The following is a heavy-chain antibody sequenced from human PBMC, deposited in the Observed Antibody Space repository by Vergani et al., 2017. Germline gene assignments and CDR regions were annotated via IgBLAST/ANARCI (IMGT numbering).Heavy chain of an antibody. CDR2: INPNSGGT. V-gene: IGHV1-2*02. Sequence: QVQLVQSGAEVKKPGASVKVSCKASGYTFTGYYMHWVRQAPGQGLEWMGWINPNSGGTNSAQKFQGRVTMTRDTSISTAYMELSRLRSDDTAVYYCARWGLRYYYDSSGPPGFDYWGQGTLVTVSS. D-gene: IGHD3-22*01. J-gene: IGHJ4*02. CDR3: ARWGLRYYYDSSGPPGFDY. CDR1: GYTFTGYY.